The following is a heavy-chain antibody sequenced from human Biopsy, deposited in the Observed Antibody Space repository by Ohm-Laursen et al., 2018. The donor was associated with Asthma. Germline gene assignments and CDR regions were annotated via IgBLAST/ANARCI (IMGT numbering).Heavy chain of an antibody. CDR2: INYRGDT. CDR1: GGSFTHYF. V-gene: IGHV4-34*01. Sequence: SDTLSLTCAISGGSFTHYFWMWIRQPPGKGLEWIGEINYRGDTNYNPSLESRISISVDTSTHHFSLRLNSVTAADTAVYYCVRGEEVAGTYFKDWDQGTLVTVSS. J-gene: IGHJ1*01. CDR3: VRGEEVAGTYFKD. D-gene: IGHD6-19*01.